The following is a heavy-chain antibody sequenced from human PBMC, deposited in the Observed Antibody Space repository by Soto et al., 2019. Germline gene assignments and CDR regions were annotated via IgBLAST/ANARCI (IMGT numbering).Heavy chain of an antibody. CDR3: TRPYFNSSGPYLDY. J-gene: IGHJ4*02. CDR1: GFILRNFW. CDR2: IKHDGSEK. D-gene: IGHD3-22*01. V-gene: IGHV3-7*03. Sequence: PVGSLRLSFAASGFILRNFWMSWVRQTPGKGLEWVASIKHDGSEKYYVDSVKGRFTISRDNAKNSLYLRMNSLRVEDTAVYYCTRPYFNSSGPYLDYWGQGTLVTSPQ.